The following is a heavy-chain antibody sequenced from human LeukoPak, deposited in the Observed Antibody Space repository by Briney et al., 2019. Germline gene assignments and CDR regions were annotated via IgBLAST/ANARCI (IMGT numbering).Heavy chain of an antibody. CDR2: INHSGST. CDR1: GGSFSGYY. CDR3: ARGRYYDSSGYAHFDI. V-gene: IGHV4-34*01. D-gene: IGHD3-22*01. Sequence: SETLSLTCVVYGGSFSGYYWSWIRQPPGKGLEWIGEINHSGSTNYNPSLKSRVTISVDTSRNQFSLKLSSVTAADTAVYYCARGRYYDSSGYAHFDIWGQGTMVTVSS. J-gene: IGHJ3*02.